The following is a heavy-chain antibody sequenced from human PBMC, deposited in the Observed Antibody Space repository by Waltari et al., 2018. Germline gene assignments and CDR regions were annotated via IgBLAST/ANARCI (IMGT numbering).Heavy chain of an antibody. V-gene: IGHV1-69*10. D-gene: IGHD3-22*01. CDR2: IIPSLGMA. CDR1: GGTFSSYA. CDR3: ARGPSYEHYYMDV. Sequence: QVQLVQSGAEVKKPGSSVKVSCKASGGTFSSYAISWVRQAPGQGLEWMGGIIPSLGMANYAQVVRGRVTITADKSTSTAYMELSSLRSEETAVYYCARGPSYEHYYMDVWGKGTTVTVSS. J-gene: IGHJ6*03.